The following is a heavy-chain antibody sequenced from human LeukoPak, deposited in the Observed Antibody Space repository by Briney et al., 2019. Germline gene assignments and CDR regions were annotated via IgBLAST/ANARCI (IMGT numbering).Heavy chain of an antibody. D-gene: IGHD2-8*01. CDR2: ISGDGRTI. J-gene: IGHJ3*02. Sequence: GGSLRLSCAASGFTVSNYWMSSGREAPGKGLVWISRISGDGRTISYADSVKGRFTISRDNAKNTVSLQMNSLRGEDTAVYYCGREDRIVLGNDALDIWGQGTMVTVSS. CDR1: GFTVSNYW. V-gene: IGHV3-74*01. CDR3: GREDRIVLGNDALDI.